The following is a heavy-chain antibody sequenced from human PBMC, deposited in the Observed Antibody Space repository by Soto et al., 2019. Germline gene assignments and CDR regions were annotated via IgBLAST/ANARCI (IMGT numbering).Heavy chain of an antibody. Sequence: SETLSLTCAVYGGSFSGYYWSWIRQPPGKGLEWIGEINHSGSTNYNPSLKSRVTISVDTSKNQFSLKLSSVTAADTAVYYCARGYCSSTSCYNHYYYYMDVWGKGTTVTVSS. V-gene: IGHV4-34*01. CDR2: INHSGST. J-gene: IGHJ6*03. D-gene: IGHD2-2*02. CDR3: ARGYCSSTSCYNHYYYYMDV. CDR1: GGSFSGYY.